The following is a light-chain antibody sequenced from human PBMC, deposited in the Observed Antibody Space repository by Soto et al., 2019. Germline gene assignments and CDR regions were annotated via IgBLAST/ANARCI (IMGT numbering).Light chain of an antibody. J-gene: IGLJ2*01. CDR2: EGS. CDR3: CSYAGSSSHVV. CDR1: SSDVGSYNL. Sequence: QSVLTQPASVSGSPGQSITISCTGTSSDVGSYNLVSWYQQHPGKAPKLMIYEGSKRPSGVSNRFSGSKSGKTASLTISGLQAEDEADYYCCSYAGSSSHVVFGGGTKVTVL. V-gene: IGLV2-23*01.